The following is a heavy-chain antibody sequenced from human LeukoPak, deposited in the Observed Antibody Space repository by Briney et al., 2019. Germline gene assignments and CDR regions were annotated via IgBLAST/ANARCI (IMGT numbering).Heavy chain of an antibody. D-gene: IGHD3-22*01. Sequence: SVKVSCKASGGTFSSYAISWVRQAPGQGLEWMGRIIPILGIANYAQKFQGRVTITADKSTSTAYMELSSLRSEDTAVYYCARDRLEYYYDSSGYPYYFDYWGQGTLVTVSS. CDR2: IIPILGIA. CDR1: GGTFSSYA. J-gene: IGHJ4*02. V-gene: IGHV1-69*04. CDR3: ARDRLEYYYDSSGYPYYFDY.